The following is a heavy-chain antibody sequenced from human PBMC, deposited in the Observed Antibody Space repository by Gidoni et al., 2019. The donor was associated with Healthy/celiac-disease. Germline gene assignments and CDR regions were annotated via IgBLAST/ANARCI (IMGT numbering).Heavy chain of an antibody. Sequence: VPLQESGPGLVTPSQTLSLTCPVSGGSISSGRYSWSWIRQHPGKGLEWIGYIYDSGSTYYNPSRKSRVTISVDTSKNQFSLKLSSVTAADTAVYYCARGPYYDILTGYSQAFDYWGQGTLVTVSS. CDR3: ARGPYYDILTGYSQAFDY. V-gene: IGHV4-31*03. D-gene: IGHD3-9*01. J-gene: IGHJ4*02. CDR2: IYDSGST. CDR1: GGSISSGRYS.